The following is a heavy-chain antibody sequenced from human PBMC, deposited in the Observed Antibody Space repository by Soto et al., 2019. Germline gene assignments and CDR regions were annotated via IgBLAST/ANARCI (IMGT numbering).Heavy chain of an antibody. CDR1: AYTFTTYG. V-gene: IGHV1-18*04. CDR2: ISGYNGQT. D-gene: IGHD3-3*01. Sequence: QVQLVQSGPEVKKPGASVRVSCKASAYTFTTYGSSWVRQAPGQGLEWMGWISGYNGQTNYAQKFRGRVTFTTDRSTCKAYMEVRSLRSDDTALYYCARDWRKEIWVEGLNAMDVWGQRTTVTVSS. J-gene: IGHJ6*02. CDR3: ARDWRKEIWVEGLNAMDV.